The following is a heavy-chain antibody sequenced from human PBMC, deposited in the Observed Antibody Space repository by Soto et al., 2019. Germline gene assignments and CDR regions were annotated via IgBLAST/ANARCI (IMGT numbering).Heavy chain of an antibody. V-gene: IGHV1-69*13. CDR1: GGTFSSYA. CDR2: IIPIFSTA. Sequence: GASVKVSCKASGGTFSSYAISWVRQAPGQGLEWMGGIIPIFSTANYAQKFQGRVTITADESTSTAYMELSSLRSEDTAVYYCTPGPERDPRSRENYYNYYGRDVWGQGTRFTVPS. D-gene: IGHD6-13*01. J-gene: IGHJ6*02. CDR3: TPGPERDPRSRENYYNYYGRDV.